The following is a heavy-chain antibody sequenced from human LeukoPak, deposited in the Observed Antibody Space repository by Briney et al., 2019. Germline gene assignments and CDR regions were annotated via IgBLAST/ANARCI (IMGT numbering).Heavy chain of an antibody. Sequence: PGGSLRLSCAASGFTFSSNWMSWVRQAPGKGLEWVANIKEDGSEESYVDSVKGRFTISRDNAKNSLSLQMNSLRAEDTAVYYCASCLYFHAAFDYWGQGTLVTVSS. CDR1: GFTFSSNW. D-gene: IGHD2/OR15-2a*01. V-gene: IGHV3-7*01. J-gene: IGHJ4*02. CDR2: IKEDGSEE. CDR3: ASCLYFHAAFDY.